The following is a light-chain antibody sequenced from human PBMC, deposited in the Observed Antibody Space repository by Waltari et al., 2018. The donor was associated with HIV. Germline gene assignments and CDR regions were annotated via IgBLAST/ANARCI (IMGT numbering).Light chain of an antibody. Sequence: EIVMTQSPLSLPVTPGEPASLSSRSRQSLLHSNGYKYLDWYLQKPGQSPHLLIYLGSNRASGVPDSFSGSGSGTDFTLKITRVEAEDVGVYYCMQALQTPYTFGQGTKLEIK. CDR1: QSLLHSNGYKY. CDR2: LGS. V-gene: IGKV2-28*01. J-gene: IGKJ2*01. CDR3: MQALQTPYT.